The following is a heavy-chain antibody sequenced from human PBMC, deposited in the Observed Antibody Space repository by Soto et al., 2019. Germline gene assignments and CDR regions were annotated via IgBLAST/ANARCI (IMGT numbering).Heavy chain of an antibody. CDR1: GFTFSCYA. J-gene: IGHJ4*02. D-gene: IGHD6-13*01. CDR3: AKENGYSSSWFEFDY. V-gene: IGHV3-23*01. CDR2: ISGSGGST. Sequence: EVQLLESGGGLVQPGGSLRLSCAASGFTFSCYAMSWVRQAPGKGLEWVSAISGSGGSTYYADSVKGRFTISRDNSKNTLYLQMNSRGAEDTAVYYCAKENGYSSSWFEFDYWGQGTLVTVSS.